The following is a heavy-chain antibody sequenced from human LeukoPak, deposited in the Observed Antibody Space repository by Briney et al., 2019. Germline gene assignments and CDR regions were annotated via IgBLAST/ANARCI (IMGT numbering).Heavy chain of an antibody. Sequence: SETLSLTCTVSGGSISSYYWSWIRQPPGKGLEWIGNIYYSGSTNYNPSLKSRVTISVDTSKNQFSLKLRSVTAADTAVYYCARLTGYSSESWFDPWGQGTLVTVSS. J-gene: IGHJ5*02. D-gene: IGHD3-9*01. V-gene: IGHV4-59*01. CDR1: GGSISSYY. CDR3: ARLTGYSSESWFDP. CDR2: IYYSGST.